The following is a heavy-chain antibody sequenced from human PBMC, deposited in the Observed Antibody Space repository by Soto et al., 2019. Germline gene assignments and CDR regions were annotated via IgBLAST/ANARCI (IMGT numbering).Heavy chain of an antibody. CDR3: ARSIVVVTWLDY. CDR1: GYTFTSYA. CDR2: INAGNGNT. J-gene: IGHJ4*02. D-gene: IGHD2-21*02. Sequence: ASVKVSCKASGYTFTSYAMHWVRQAPGQRLEWMGWINAGNGNTKYSQKFQGRVTITRDTSASTAYMELSSLRSEDTAVYYCARSIVVVTWLDYWGQGTLVTVSS. V-gene: IGHV1-3*01.